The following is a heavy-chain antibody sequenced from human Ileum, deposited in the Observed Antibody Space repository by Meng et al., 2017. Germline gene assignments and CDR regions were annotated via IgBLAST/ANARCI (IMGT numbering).Heavy chain of an antibody. V-gene: IGHV4-34*01. CDR3: ARGGGRYGPDFDY. CDR1: GGSFSGYY. J-gene: IGHJ4*02. CDR2: INHSGST. Sequence: AQLQQWGAGLLKPSETLSLTCAVYGGSFSGYYWSWIRQPPGKGLEWIGEINHSGSTNYNPSLKSRVTISVDTSKNQFSLKLSSVTAADTAVYYCARGGGRYGPDFDYWGQGTLVTVSS. D-gene: IGHD3-16*01.